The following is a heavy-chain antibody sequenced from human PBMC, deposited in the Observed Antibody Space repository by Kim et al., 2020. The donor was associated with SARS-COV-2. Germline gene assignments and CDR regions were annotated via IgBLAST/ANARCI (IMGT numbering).Heavy chain of an antibody. J-gene: IGHJ4*02. CDR3: ARKNYFDY. V-gene: IGHV3-7*03. CDR2: EGSEK. Sequence: EGSEKYYVDSVKGRLTITRDNAKNSRFLKMNSLRAEDTAVYYCARKNYFDYWGQGTLVTVSS.